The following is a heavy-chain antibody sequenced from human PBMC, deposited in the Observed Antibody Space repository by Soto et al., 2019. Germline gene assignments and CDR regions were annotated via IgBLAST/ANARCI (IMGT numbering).Heavy chain of an antibody. Sequence: GGSLRLSCAASGFTFSSSGMHWVRQAPGKGLEWVAVIWSDGSTEKYADSVRGRFTISRDNSKNTLYLQMNNLRAEDTAVYYCARDLGAWPFDYWGQGTLVTVSS. CDR1: GFTFSSSG. D-gene: IGHD1-26*01. CDR3: ARDLGAWPFDY. J-gene: IGHJ4*02. V-gene: IGHV3-33*01. CDR2: IWSDGSTE.